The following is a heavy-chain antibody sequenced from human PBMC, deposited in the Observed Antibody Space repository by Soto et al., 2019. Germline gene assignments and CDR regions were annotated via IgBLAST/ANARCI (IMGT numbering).Heavy chain of an antibody. Sequence: QVQLVQSGAEVKKPGSLVKVSCKASGGIFSTYAISWLRQAPGQGLEWMGGIIPLFGTPNYAQRFQGRVTSTADESTSTAYMELSRLRSEDTAVYYCARDRDDDGSGNYYNRIDFWGQGTLVTVSS. CDR1: GGIFSTYA. J-gene: IGHJ4*02. D-gene: IGHD3-10*01. V-gene: IGHV1-69*01. CDR2: IIPLFGTP. CDR3: ARDRDDDGSGNYYNRIDF.